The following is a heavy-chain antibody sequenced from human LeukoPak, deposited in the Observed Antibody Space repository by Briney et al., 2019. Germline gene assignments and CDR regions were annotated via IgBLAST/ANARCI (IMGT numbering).Heavy chain of an antibody. V-gene: IGHV4-34*01. CDR3: ARAICSGGSCYSGPFDP. Sequence: SETLSLTCAVYGGSFSGDYWSWVRQPPGKGLEWIAEINRSGSTNYNPSLKSRVTISMDTSKNQFSLRLSSVTAADTAVYYCARAICSGGSCYSGPFDPWGQGTLVTVSS. J-gene: IGHJ5*02. D-gene: IGHD2-15*01. CDR1: GGSFSGDY. CDR2: INRSGST.